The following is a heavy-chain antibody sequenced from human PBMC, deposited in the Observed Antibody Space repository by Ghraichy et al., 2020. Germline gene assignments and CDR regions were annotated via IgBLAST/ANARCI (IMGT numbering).Heavy chain of an antibody. CDR2: ISGSGGAT. CDR3: AKAWGHCSGGTCPPYNWFDP. J-gene: IGHJ5*02. CDR1: GITFSSYA. V-gene: IGHV3-23*01. Sequence: GESLNISCAASGITFSSYAMTWVRQAPGKGLEWVSGISGSGGATYYADPVKGRFTISRDNSKNTLYLQMNRLRAEDTAVYFCAKAWGHCSGGTCPPYNWFDPWGQGTLVTVSS. D-gene: IGHD2-15*01.